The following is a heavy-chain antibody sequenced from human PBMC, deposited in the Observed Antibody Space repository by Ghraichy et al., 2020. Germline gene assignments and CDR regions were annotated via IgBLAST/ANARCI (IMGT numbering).Heavy chain of an antibody. J-gene: IGHJ4*02. CDR2: ISSSISTI. Sequence: GESLNISCAASGFTFSSYSMNWVRQAPGKGLEWVSYISSSISTIYYADSVKGRFTISRDNAKNSLYLQMNSLRAEDTAVYYCARERGSSSSGGVYYFAYWGQGTLVTVSS. CDR1: GFTFSSYS. CDR3: ARERGSSSSGGVYYFAY. D-gene: IGHD6-6*01. V-gene: IGHV3-48*01.